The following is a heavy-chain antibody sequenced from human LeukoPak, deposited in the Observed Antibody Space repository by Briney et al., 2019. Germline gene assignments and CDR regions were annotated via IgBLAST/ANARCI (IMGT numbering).Heavy chain of an antibody. Sequence: SETLSLTCTVSGYSISSGYYWGWIRQPPGKGLEWIGSIYYSGSTYYNPSLKSRVTISVDTSKNQFSLKLSSVTAADTAVYYCARRGYGYYFDYWGQGTLVTVSS. V-gene: IGHV4-38-2*02. CDR1: GYSISSGYY. CDR3: ARRGYGYYFDY. CDR2: IYYSGST. D-gene: IGHD4-17*01. J-gene: IGHJ4*02.